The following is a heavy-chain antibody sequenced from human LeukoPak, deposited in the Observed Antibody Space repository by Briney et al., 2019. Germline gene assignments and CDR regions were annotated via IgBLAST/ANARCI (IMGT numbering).Heavy chain of an antibody. CDR1: GFTFSSYS. D-gene: IGHD1-26*01. CDR3: ARATFDY. CDR2: ISSSSSYI. Sequence: GGSLRLSCAASGFTFSSYSMNWVRQAPGKGLEWVSSISSSSSYIYYADSVKGRFTISRDNAKNSLYLQMNGLRAEDTAAYYCARATFDYWGQGTLVTVSS. V-gene: IGHV3-21*01. J-gene: IGHJ4*02.